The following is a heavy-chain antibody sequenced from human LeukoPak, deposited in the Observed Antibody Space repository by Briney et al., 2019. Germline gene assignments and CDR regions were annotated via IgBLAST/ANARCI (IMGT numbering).Heavy chain of an antibody. CDR1: GGSISSYY. J-gene: IGHJ4*02. CDR2: INHSGST. V-gene: IGHV4-34*01. CDR3: ARGQASYYYGSGSYFDY. D-gene: IGHD3-10*01. Sequence: SETLSLTCTVSGGSISSYYWSWIRQPPGKGLEWIGEINHSGSTNYNPSLKSRVTISVDTSKNQFSLKLSSVTAADTAVYYCARGQASYYYGSGSYFDYWGQGTLVTVSS.